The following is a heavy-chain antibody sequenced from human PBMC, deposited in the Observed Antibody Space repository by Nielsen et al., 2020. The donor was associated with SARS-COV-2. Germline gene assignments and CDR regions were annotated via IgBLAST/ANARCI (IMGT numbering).Heavy chain of an antibody. CDR3: AKDLGGSYFDY. D-gene: IGHD1-26*01. Sequence: GESLKISCAASGFTVSSSYINWIRQAPGKRLEWVSYIFSGGSTYYADSVKGRFTISRDNSKNTLYLQMNSLRAEDTAVYYCAKDLGGSYFDYWGQGTLVTVSS. J-gene: IGHJ4*02. CDR1: GFTVSSSY. CDR2: IFSGGST. V-gene: IGHV3-66*02.